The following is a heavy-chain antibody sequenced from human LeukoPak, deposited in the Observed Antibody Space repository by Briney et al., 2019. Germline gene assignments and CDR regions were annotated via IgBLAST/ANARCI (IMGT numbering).Heavy chain of an antibody. CDR3: ARRFLDPIRFDP. J-gene: IGHJ5*02. V-gene: IGHV4-39*07. CDR1: GGSISSNSFY. Sequence: SETLSLTCTVSGGSISSNSFYWGWIRQPPGKGLEWIGSIYYSGSTYYNPSLKSRVTISVDTSKNQFSLKLSSVTAADTAVYYCARRFLDPIRFDPWGQGTLVTVSS. CDR2: IYYSGST. D-gene: IGHD3-3*01.